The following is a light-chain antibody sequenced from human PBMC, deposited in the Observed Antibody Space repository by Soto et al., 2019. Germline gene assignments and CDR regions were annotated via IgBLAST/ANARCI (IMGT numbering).Light chain of an antibody. V-gene: IGKV1-39*01. CDR1: QSISSY. CDR2: AAS. J-gene: IGKJ4*01. Sequence: DIQLTQSPSSLSGSLAPTATITCRASQSISSYLNWYQHKPGKAHKLLIYAASSFQSGVPSRFSGSESGTDFTLTISSLQPEDFATYSCKQTYSAPLTFGGGTKVDIK. CDR3: KQTYSAPLT.